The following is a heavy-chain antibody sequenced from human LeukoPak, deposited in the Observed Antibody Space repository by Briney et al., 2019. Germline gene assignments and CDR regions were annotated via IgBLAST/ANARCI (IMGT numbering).Heavy chain of an antibody. J-gene: IGHJ5*02. V-gene: IGHV1-2*06. CDR1: GYTFTGYY. CDR2: INPNSGGT. Sequence: ASVKVSCKASGYTFTGYYMHWVRQAPGQGLEWMGRINPNSGGTNYAQKFQGRVTMTRDTSISTAYMELGRLRSDDTAVYYCARSTRSVGWFDPWGQGTLVTVSS. D-gene: IGHD1-1*01. CDR3: ARSTRSVGWFDP.